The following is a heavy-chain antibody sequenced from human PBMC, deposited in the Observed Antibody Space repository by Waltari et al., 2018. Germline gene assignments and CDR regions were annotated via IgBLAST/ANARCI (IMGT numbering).Heavy chain of an antibody. V-gene: IGHV3-74*01. CDR2: INSDGIST. CDR3: ARALGVTSYYGMDV. Sequence: EVQLVESGGGLVQPGGSLRLSCAASGFTFSSYWMHWVRQAPGKGLVGVSRINSDGISTSYADSVKGRFTISRDNAKNTLYLQMNSLRAEDTAVYYCARALGVTSYYGMDVWGQGTTVTVSS. D-gene: IGHD3-16*01. J-gene: IGHJ6*02. CDR1: GFTFSSYW.